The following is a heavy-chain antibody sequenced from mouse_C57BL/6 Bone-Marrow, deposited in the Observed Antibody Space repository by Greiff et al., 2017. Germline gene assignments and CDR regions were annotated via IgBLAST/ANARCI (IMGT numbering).Heavy chain of an antibody. CDR1: GFSLTSYG. CDR2: IWSGGST. D-gene: IGHD1-1*01. V-gene: IGHV2-4*01. J-gene: IGHJ2*01. CDR3: AKLDGSSY. Sequence: QVHVKQSGPGLVQPSQSLSITCTVSGFSLTSYGVHWVHQPPGKGLEWLGVIWSGGSTDYNAAFISRLSISKDNSKSQVFFKMNSLQADDTAIYYCAKLDGSSYWGQGTTLTVSS.